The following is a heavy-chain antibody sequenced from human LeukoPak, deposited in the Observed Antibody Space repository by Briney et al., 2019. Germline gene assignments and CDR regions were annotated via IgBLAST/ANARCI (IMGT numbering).Heavy chain of an antibody. CDR2: ISYHGTYK. J-gene: IGHJ6*03. CDR1: GFTFSNQG. V-gene: IGHV3-30*18. CDR3: AKGGRFEAFYYHYMDV. Sequence: PGGSLRLSCAASGFTFSNQGMHWVRQAPGKGLEWVAVISYHGTYKYYSDSVKGRFTISRDNSKNTLYLQMNSLRAEDTAVYYCAKGGRFEAFYYHYMDVWGKGTTVTVSS. D-gene: IGHD3-3*01.